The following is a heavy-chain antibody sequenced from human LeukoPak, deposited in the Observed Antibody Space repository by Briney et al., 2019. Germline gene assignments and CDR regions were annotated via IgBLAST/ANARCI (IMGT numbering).Heavy chain of an antibody. V-gene: IGHV3-7*03. CDR2: IKPDGSAE. CDR1: GFTFSSNW. Sequence: GGSLRLSCATSGFTFSSNWMSWVRHTPGGGLDWVANIKPDGSAEYYAASVKGRFTVSRDNAKNSLYLQMNSLRAEDTAVYYCAKGGRRILYYDYWGQGTLVTVSS. CDR3: AKGGRRILYYDY. D-gene: IGHD2-8*01. J-gene: IGHJ4*02.